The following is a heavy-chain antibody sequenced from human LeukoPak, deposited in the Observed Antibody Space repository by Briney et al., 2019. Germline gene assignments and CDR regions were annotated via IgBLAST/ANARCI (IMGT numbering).Heavy chain of an antibody. CDR2: ISGYNGNT. Sequence: ASVKVSCKASGYTFSNYAITWVRQAPGQGLEWMGWISGYNGNTNYAQKFQGRVSMTTDTPTNTSYMELRSLRSDDTAVYYCARDVDRVMFGYMDVWGKGTSVTVSS. V-gene: IGHV1-18*01. D-gene: IGHD3-10*02. CDR3: ARDVDRVMFGYMDV. J-gene: IGHJ6*03. CDR1: GYTFSNYA.